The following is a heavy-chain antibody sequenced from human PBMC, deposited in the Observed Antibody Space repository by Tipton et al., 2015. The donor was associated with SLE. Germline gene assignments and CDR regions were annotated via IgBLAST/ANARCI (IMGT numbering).Heavy chain of an antibody. D-gene: IGHD3-22*01. CDR3: ARGDYYDSSGHDAFDI. Sequence: LRLSCTVSGGSISSSSYYWGWIRQPPGKGLEWIGSIYYSGSTNYNPSLKSRVTISVDTSKNQFSLKLSSVTAADTAVYYCARGDYYDSSGHDAFDIWGQGTMVTVSS. CDR2: IYYSGST. CDR1: GGSISSSSYY. V-gene: IGHV4-39*07. J-gene: IGHJ3*02.